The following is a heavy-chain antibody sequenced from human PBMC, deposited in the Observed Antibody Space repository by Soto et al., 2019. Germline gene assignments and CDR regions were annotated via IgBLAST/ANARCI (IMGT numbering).Heavy chain of an antibody. V-gene: IGHV3-48*01. J-gene: IGHJ6*03. CDR2: ISTSSTTT. CDR3: ARDYYYYMDV. Sequence: GVLRLSCAASGFTYSSSMNWVRQAPGKGLEWVSYISTSSTTTYYADSVKGRFTISRDNAKNSLYLQMNSLRAEDTAVYFCARDYYYYMDVWGKGTSVTVSS. CDR1: GFTYSSS.